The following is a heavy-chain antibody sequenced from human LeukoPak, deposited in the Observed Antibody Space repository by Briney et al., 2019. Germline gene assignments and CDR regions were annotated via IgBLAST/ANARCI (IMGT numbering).Heavy chain of an antibody. CDR1: GYTFTRYG. V-gene: IGHV1-18*01. Sequence: GASVKVSCKASGYTFTRYGISWVRQAPGQGLEWMGWINGNNGNINYAQKVQGRVTLTTDTPTRTAYMELRNLRSDDTAVYYCAREASGYGDFDYWGQGTLVTVSS. J-gene: IGHJ4*02. CDR2: INGNNGNI. D-gene: IGHD3-22*01. CDR3: AREASGYGDFDY.